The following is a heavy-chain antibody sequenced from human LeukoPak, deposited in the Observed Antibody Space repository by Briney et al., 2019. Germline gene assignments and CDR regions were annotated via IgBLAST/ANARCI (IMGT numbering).Heavy chain of an antibody. CDR3: AKVPYNWNDVPYFDY. CDR2: ISGTSDHI. V-gene: IGHV3-23*01. J-gene: IGHJ4*02. D-gene: IGHD1-1*01. CDR1: GFTFRSCA. Sequence: PGGSLRLSCAASGFTFRSCAMSWVRQAPGKGLEWVSVISGTSDHIHYTDSVKGRFTISRDNSKNTLYLQMNSLRAEDTAVYYCAKVPYNWNDVPYFDYWGQGTLVTVSS.